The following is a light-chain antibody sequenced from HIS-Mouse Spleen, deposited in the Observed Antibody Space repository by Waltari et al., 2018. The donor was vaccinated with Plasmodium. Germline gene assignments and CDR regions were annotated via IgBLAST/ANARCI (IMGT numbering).Light chain of an antibody. CDR2: KDS. CDR3: QSADSSGTYWV. V-gene: IGLV3-25*03. Sequence: SYELTQPPSVSVSPGQTARITCPGEALPKQYAYWYQQKPGQAPVLGIYKDSERPSGIPERFSGSSSGTTVTLTISGVQAEDEADYYWQSADSSGTYWVFGGGTKLTVL. J-gene: IGLJ3*02. CDR1: ALPKQY.